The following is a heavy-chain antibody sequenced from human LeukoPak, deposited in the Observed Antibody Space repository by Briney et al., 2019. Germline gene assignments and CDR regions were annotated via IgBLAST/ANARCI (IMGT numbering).Heavy chain of an antibody. J-gene: IGHJ3*02. Sequence: GGSLRLSCAASGFTDSSNYMSWVRQAPGKGLEWVSVIYSGGSTYYADSVKGRFTISRDNSKNTLYLQMNSLRAEDTAVYYCARAKEWELHYAFDIWGQGTMVTVSS. CDR2: IYSGGST. D-gene: IGHD1-26*01. CDR3: ARAKEWELHYAFDI. CDR1: GFTDSSNY. V-gene: IGHV3-53*01.